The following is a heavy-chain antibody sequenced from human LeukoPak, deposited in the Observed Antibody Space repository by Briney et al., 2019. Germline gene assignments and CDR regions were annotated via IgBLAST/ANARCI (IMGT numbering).Heavy chain of an antibody. CDR1: GGTFSSYA. D-gene: IGHD4-17*01. Sequence: GASVKVSCKASGGTFSSYAISWVRQAPGQGLEWMGGIIPIFGTANYAQKFQGRVTITADKSTSTAYMELSSLRSEDTAVYYCARGFTPGTTVTTGGFDYWGQGTLVTVSS. V-gene: IGHV1-69*06. CDR2: IIPIFGTA. CDR3: ARGFTPGTTVTTGGFDY. J-gene: IGHJ4*02.